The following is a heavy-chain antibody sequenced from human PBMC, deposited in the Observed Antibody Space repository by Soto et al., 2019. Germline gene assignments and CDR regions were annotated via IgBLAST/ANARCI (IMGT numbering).Heavy chain of an antibody. CDR3: ARSLYGDPRVDY. V-gene: IGHV4-31*03. Sequence: SETLSLTCTVSGGSISSGGYYWSWIRQHPGKGLEWIGYIYYSGSTYYNPSLESRVTISVDTSKNQFSLKLSSVTAADTAVYYCARSLYGDPRVDYWGQGTLVTVSS. D-gene: IGHD4-17*01. CDR1: GGSISSGGYY. J-gene: IGHJ4*02. CDR2: IYYSGST.